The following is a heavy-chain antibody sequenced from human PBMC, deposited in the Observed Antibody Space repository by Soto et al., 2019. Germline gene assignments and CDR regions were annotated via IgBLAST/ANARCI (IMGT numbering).Heavy chain of an antibody. J-gene: IGHJ6*02. CDR3: ARDLWVEPELYYYGMDV. CDR2: IFYSGTT. D-gene: IGHD1-1*01. CDR1: GDSISSADYY. Sequence: SETLSLTCTVSGDSISSADYYWSWIRQTPGKGLEWIGHIFYSGTTYYNPSLKSRLTIAVDTSKNHFSLRLTSVTAADTAVYYCARDLWVEPELYYYGMDVWGQGTTVTVSS. V-gene: IGHV4-30-4*01.